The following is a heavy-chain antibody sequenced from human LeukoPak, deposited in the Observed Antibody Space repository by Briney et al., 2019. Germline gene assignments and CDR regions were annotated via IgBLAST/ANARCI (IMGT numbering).Heavy chain of an antibody. D-gene: IGHD4-17*01. CDR1: GGSISSSSYY. CDR2: IYYSGST. J-gene: IGHJ6*03. V-gene: IGHV4-39*07. Sequence: PSETLSLTCTASGGSISSSSYYWGWIRQPPGKGLEWIRSIYYSGSTYYNPSLKSRVTISVDTSKNQFSLKLSSVTAADTAVYYCARAATVTTSHYYYYMDVWGKGTTVTVSS. CDR3: ARAATVTTSHYYYYMDV.